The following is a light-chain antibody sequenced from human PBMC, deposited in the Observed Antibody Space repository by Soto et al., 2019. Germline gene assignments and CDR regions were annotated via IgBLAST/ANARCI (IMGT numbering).Light chain of an antibody. V-gene: IGLV2-14*01. CDR1: SSDVGGYDY. Sequence: QSALTQPASVSGSPGQSITISCTGTSSDVGGYDYVSWYQQHPGRAPKLMIFEVSNRPSGISNRFFGSKSGNTASLTISVLQAEDEADYYCSSFTSTSTQVLGGGTKLTVL. CDR2: EVS. CDR3: SSFTSTSTQV. J-gene: IGLJ3*02.